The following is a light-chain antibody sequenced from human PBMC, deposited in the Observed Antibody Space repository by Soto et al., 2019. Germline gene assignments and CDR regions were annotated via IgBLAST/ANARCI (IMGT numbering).Light chain of an antibody. CDR2: DAS. CDR1: QDISNY. Sequence: DIQMTQSPSSLSASVGDRVTITCQASQDISNYLSWHQQKPGKAPKVLISDASILEAGVPSRFSGRASGTEFTFTITSLKPEDIATDYCQQYDNIPYTFGQGTKLQIK. CDR3: QQYDNIPYT. J-gene: IGKJ2*01. V-gene: IGKV1-33*01.